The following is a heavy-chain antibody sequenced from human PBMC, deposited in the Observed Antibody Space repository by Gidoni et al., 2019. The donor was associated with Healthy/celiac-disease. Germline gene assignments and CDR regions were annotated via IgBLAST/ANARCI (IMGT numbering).Heavy chain of an antibody. J-gene: IGHJ4*02. Sequence: QVQLVEPGGGVVQPGRSLRLSCAAPGFPFSTSAMHWVRQAPGKGLGWGAVISYDGSNKSYADYVKGRFTISRDKSKNTLYLQMNSLRAEDTAVYYCARDLSSGCDRGDGIGYWGQGTLVTVSS. V-gene: IGHV3-30-3*01. CDR1: GFPFSTSA. D-gene: IGHD6-19*01. CDR2: ISYDGSNK. CDR3: ARDLSSGCDRGDGIGY.